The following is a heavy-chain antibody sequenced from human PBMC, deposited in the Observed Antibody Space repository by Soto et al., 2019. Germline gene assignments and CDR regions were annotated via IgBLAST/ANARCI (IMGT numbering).Heavy chain of an antibody. Sequence: PSETLSLTCTVSGGSISSGGYYWSWIRQHPGKGLEWIGYIYYSGSTYYNPSLKSRVTISVDTSKNQFSLKLSSVTAADTAVYYCARGYVLRFLEWFNNWFDPWGQGTLVTVSS. D-gene: IGHD3-3*01. CDR2: IYYSGST. CDR3: ARGYVLRFLEWFNNWFDP. CDR1: GGSISSGGYY. V-gene: IGHV4-31*03. J-gene: IGHJ5*02.